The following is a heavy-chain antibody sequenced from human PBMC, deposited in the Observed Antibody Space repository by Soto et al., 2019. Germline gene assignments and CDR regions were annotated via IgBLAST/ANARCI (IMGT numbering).Heavy chain of an antibody. V-gene: IGHV3-23*01. CDR2: ISGSGGST. CDR1: GFTFSSYA. D-gene: IGHD1-26*01. Sequence: EVQLLESGGGWVQPGGSLRLSCAASGFTFSSYAMNWVRQAPGKGLEWVSVISGSGGSTYYADSVKGRFSISRDSSKNTLYLQMNSLRAEDTAVDYGAKRGSGCYFDYWGQGTLGTVSS. J-gene: IGHJ4*02. CDR3: AKRGSGCYFDY.